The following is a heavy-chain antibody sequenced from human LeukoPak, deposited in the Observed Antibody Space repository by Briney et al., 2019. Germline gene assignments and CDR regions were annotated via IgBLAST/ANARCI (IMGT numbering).Heavy chain of an antibody. Sequence: ASVKVSCKASGYNFITYAMHWVRQAPGQGLEWMGYINVGNGDTKYSQKFQGRVTFTRDTSASIAYMELSSLISEDTAIYYCARKNYGDRHPYDYWGQGTLVTVSS. D-gene: IGHD2-21*02. CDR2: INVGNGDT. J-gene: IGHJ4*02. V-gene: IGHV1-3*01. CDR1: GYNFITYA. CDR3: ARKNYGDRHPYDY.